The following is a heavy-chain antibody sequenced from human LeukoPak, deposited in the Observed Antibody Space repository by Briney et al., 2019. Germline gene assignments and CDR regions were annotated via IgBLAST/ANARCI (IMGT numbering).Heavy chain of an antibody. CDR3: AKEGLDIFTGNNWFDP. CDR2: IYYYGSL. J-gene: IGHJ5*02. CDR1: GLTFSSGDYY. Sequence: SETLSLPCTVSGLTFSSGDYYRSSICQPPGKGLEWTGYIYYYGSLYYNPSLRSPVTISVDTSKDQFSLKLSSVTAANKAVYYCAKEGLDIFTGNNWFDPWGQGTLVTVSS. D-gene: IGHD3-9*01. V-gene: IGHV4-30-4*01.